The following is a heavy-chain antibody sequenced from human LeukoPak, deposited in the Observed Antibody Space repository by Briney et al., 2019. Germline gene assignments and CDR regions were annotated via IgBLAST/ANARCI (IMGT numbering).Heavy chain of an antibody. J-gene: IGHJ3*02. CDR3: VRGNYDNRGYSNAFDI. CDR2: IYYNGNT. Sequence: PSETLSLTCTVSGTSISSSYWSWTRQPPRKRLEWIGYIYYNGNTNSNPSLKSRVTISVDTSKNQFSLKLSSVTAADTAVYYCVRGNYDNRGYSNAFDIWGQGAMVTVSS. CDR1: GTSISSSY. D-gene: IGHD3-22*01. V-gene: IGHV4-59*01.